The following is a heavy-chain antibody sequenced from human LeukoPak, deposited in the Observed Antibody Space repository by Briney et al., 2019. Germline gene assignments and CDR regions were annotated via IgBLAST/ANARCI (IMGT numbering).Heavy chain of an antibody. CDR1: GFTLSSDW. Sequence: RGSPRLSRVASGFTLSSDWMHCVRQSPGKGLVWVSRINNAGSSTTYADSVKGRFTIFRDNAKNTLYLQMNSLTADDTAVYFCARTRAKDFDYWGRGTLVTVSS. V-gene: IGHV3-74*01. CDR3: ARTRAKDFDY. CDR2: INNAGSST. J-gene: IGHJ4*02.